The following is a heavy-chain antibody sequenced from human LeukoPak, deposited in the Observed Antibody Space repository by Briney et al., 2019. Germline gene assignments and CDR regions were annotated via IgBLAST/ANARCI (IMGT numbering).Heavy chain of an antibody. CDR3: ARDGPIAARPTQNWFDP. CDR1: GFAFSSYW. D-gene: IGHD6-6*01. Sequence: GGSLRLSCEASGFAFSSYWMHWVRQAPGKGLEWVSSISSSSSYIYYADSVKGRFTISRDNAKNSLYLQMNSLRAEDTAVYYCARDGPIAARPTQNWFDPWGQGTLVTVSS. J-gene: IGHJ5*02. CDR2: ISSSSSYI. V-gene: IGHV3-21*01.